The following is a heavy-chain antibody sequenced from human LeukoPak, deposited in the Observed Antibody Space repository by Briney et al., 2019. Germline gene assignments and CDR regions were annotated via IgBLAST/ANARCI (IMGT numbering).Heavy chain of an antibody. CDR3: VRSGGY. V-gene: IGHV3-48*01. D-gene: IGHD1-26*01. J-gene: IGHJ4*02. CDR1: GFTISSNY. CDR2: ISSSSGAI. Sequence: GGSLRLSCAASGFTISSNYMSWVRQAPGKGLEWVSFISSSSGAIYYADSVKGRFTISRDNAKNSLFLQMNSLRAEDTAIYYCVRSGGYWGQGTLVTVSS.